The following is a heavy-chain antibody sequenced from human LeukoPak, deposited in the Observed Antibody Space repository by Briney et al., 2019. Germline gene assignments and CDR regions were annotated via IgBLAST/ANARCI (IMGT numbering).Heavy chain of an antibody. Sequence: GASVKVSCKASGYTFTGYYMHWVRQAPGQGLEWIGRINPNSGGTNYAQKFQGRVTMTRDTSISTAYMELSRLRSDDTAVYYCASSLGVYYYYGMDVWGQGTTVTVSS. CDR2: INPNSGGT. J-gene: IGHJ6*02. D-gene: IGHD3-10*01. CDR3: ASSLGVYYYYGMDV. V-gene: IGHV1-2*06. CDR1: GYTFTGYY.